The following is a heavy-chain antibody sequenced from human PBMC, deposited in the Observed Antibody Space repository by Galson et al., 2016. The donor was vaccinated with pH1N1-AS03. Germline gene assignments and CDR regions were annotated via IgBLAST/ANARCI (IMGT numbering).Heavy chain of an antibody. Sequence: LSLTCTVSGGSISSGSYYWSWVRQPAGKGLEWIGRIYTSGSTNYNPALKSRVTISVDTSKNQFSLKLSSVTAADTAVYYFARASPLPSGYFGYWGQGTLVTVSS. CDR1: GGSISSGSYY. CDR2: IYTSGST. CDR3: ARASPLPSGYFGY. V-gene: IGHV4-61*02. J-gene: IGHJ4*02.